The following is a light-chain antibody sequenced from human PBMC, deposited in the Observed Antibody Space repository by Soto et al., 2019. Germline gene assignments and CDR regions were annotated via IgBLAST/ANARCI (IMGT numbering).Light chain of an antibody. J-gene: IGKJ3*01. CDR1: QSVSYW. CDR2: DAS. CDR3: QQYGFS. V-gene: IGKV1-5*01. Sequence: DIPMTQSPSTLSASVGDRVTITCRASQSVSYWLAWYQQKPGKAPKLLIHDASSLESGVPSRFRGGGSGQEFTLTISGLQPDHFATYYCQQYGFSFGPGTKVEMK.